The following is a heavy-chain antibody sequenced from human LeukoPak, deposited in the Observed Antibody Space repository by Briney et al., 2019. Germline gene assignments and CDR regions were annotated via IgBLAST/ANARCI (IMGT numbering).Heavy chain of an antibody. CDR3: ARDRPHNWFDP. J-gene: IGHJ5*02. CDR2: INNDGSYA. Sequence: GGSLRLSCAASGIAFSNHWMHWVRQAPGKGLEWVSWINNDGSYAVYADSVRARFTISRDNAKNTLYLQMNSLRPEDTAVYYCARDRPHNWFDPWGQETWSPSPQ. CDR1: GIAFSNHW. V-gene: IGHV3-74*01.